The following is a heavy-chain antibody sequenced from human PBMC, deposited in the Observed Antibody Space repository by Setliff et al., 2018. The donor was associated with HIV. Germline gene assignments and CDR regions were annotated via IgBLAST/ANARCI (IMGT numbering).Heavy chain of an antibody. D-gene: IGHD3-3*01. CDR1: GVTFSSYA. CDR3: ATFPITIFGVVGVRGV. J-gene: IGHJ6*02. Sequence: PGGSLRLSCAASGVTFSSYAMSWVRQAPGKGLEWVSVISSSGGNTHYADSVKGRFTISRDNSKNTLYLQMNSLRAEDTAVYYCATFPITIFGVVGVRGVWGQGPTVTVSS. V-gene: IGHV3-23*01. CDR2: ISSSGGNT.